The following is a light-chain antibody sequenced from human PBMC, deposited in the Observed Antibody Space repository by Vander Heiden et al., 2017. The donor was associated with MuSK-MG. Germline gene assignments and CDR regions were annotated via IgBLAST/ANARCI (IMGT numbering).Light chain of an antibody. V-gene: IGLV3-1*01. CDR2: QHI. J-gene: IGLJ3*02. Sequence: SYDLTQPPSVSVSPGQTASITCSGDKLGDKYASWYQQRPGQSPVLVSYQHIKRPSGIPERFSGSNSGNTATLTISGTQAMDEADYYCQAWDSSTVVFGGGTKLTVL. CDR1: KLGDKY. CDR3: QAWDSSTVV.